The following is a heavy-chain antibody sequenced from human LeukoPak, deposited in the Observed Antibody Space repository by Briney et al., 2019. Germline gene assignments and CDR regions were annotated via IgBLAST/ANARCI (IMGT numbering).Heavy chain of an antibody. V-gene: IGHV3-9*01. CDR2: INWNSGNI. Sequence: GGSLRLSCAASGFTFYDYAMHWVRQAPGKGLEWVSGINWNSGNIGYADSVKGRFTISRDNAKNSLYLQMNSLRAEDTALYYCAKGGWGAYHYYHMDVGGKGTTVTISS. J-gene: IGHJ6*03. D-gene: IGHD6-19*01. CDR3: AKGGWGAYHYYHMDV. CDR1: GFTFYDYA.